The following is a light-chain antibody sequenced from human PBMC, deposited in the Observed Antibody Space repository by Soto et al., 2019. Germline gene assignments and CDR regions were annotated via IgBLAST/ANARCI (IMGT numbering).Light chain of an antibody. V-gene: IGKV1-39*01. CDR3: QQSYSTPWT. CDR2: AAS. CDR1: QSISGY. Sequence: IQMTQSPSSRSSSLGDRVTITWRASQSISGYVNWYQQKPGKAPTLLIYAASSLQRGAPSSFSGTGSGTDFTLTISSLKNEDFATYHCQQSYSTPWTFGQGTKVDNK. J-gene: IGKJ1*01.